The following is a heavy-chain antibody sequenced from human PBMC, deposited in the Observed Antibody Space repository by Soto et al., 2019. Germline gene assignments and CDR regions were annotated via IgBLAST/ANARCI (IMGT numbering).Heavy chain of an antibody. CDR1: GGSISSSSYY. CDR2: IYYSGST. J-gene: IGHJ4*02. CDR3: ARLRGTAMVIGPDY. D-gene: IGHD5-18*01. Sequence: PSETLSLTCTVSGGSISSSSYYWGWIRQPPGKGLEWIGSIYYSGSTYYNPSLKSRVTISVDTSKNQFSLKLSSVTAADTAVYYCARLRGTAMVIGPDYWGQGTLVTVSS. V-gene: IGHV4-39*01.